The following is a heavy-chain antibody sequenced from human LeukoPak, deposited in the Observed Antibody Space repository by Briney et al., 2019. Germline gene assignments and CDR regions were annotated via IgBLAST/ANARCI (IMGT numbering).Heavy chain of an antibody. CDR1: GYTFTSYD. V-gene: IGHV1-8*01. CDR2: MNPNSGNT. Sequence: GASVKVSCKASGYTFTSYDINWVRQATGQGLEWMGWMNPNSGNTGYAQKFQGRVTMTRNTSISTAYMELSSLRSEDTAVYYCARSYYGSGSYYPDYWGQGTLVTVSS. J-gene: IGHJ4*02. CDR3: ARSYYGSGSYYPDY. D-gene: IGHD3-10*01.